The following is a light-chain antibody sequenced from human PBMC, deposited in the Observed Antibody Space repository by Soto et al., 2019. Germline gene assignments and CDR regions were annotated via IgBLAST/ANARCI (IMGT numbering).Light chain of an antibody. CDR2: MAS. V-gene: IGKV2-30*01. CDR1: QSLVDPLGNTA. J-gene: IGKJ1*01. Sequence: DVVLTQSPLSLSVSLGQPASISCRSSQSLVDPLGNTALNWLQLRPGQSPTRLIYMASARDCGGPDSFSGSGSGTEFTLTISRVEAEDVGIYYCMQATHWPRTFGQGTKVEIK. CDR3: MQATHWPRT.